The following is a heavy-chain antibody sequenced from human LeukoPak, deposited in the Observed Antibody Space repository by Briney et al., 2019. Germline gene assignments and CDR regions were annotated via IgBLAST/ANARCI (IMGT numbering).Heavy chain of an antibody. CDR2: ISYDGSNK. J-gene: IGHJ4*02. CDR3: ARDPRTDY. D-gene: IGHD1-14*01. V-gene: IGHV3-30-3*01. CDR1: GFTFSSYA. Sequence: GRSLRLSCAASGFTFSSYAMHWVRQAPGKGLEWVEVISYDGSNKYYADSVKGRFTISRDNSKNTLYLQMNSLRAEDTAVYYCARDPRTDYWGQGTLVTVSS.